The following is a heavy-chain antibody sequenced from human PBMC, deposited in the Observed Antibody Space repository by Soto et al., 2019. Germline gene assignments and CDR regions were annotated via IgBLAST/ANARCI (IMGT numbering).Heavy chain of an antibody. D-gene: IGHD6-13*01. V-gene: IGHV5-10-1*01. CDR3: ARRWQHGGMEV. CDR1: GYSFTSYC. J-gene: IGHJ6*02. CDR2: IDPSDSYT. Sequence: GESLKISCKGSGYSFTSYCNSWVRQMPGKGLEWRGRIDPSDSYTNYSPSFQGPVNISAEQFISTAYLQWSRLKASDTAMYYFARRWQHGGMEVWGQGTTVTVSS.